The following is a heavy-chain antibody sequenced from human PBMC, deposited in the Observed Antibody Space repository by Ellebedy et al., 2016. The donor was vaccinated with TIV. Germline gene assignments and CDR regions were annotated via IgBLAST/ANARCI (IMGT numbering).Heavy chain of an antibody. Sequence: SETLSLXXTVSGGSISSYYWSWIRQPPGKGLEYIGYISYSGDSTYNPSLESRVTMLLDTSKNQVSLKVNSVTAADTAVYYCASGHLPLNIWGQGTMVTVSS. CDR2: ISYSGDS. V-gene: IGHV4-59*01. J-gene: IGHJ3*02. CDR1: GGSISSYY. D-gene: IGHD3-9*01. CDR3: ASGHLPLNI.